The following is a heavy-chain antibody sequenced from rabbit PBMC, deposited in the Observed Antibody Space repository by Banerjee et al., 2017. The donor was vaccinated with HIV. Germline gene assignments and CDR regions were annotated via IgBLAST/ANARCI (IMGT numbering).Heavy chain of an antibody. V-gene: IGHV1S45*01. CDR1: GFSFSNKYV. CDR3: VKDYSGWGADL. Sequence: QEQLEESGGDLVKPGGTLTLTCTASGFSFSNKYVMCWVRQAPGKGLEWIACINTSSGNTVYATWAKGRFTISKTSWTTVTLQMTSLTAADTATYFCVKDYSGWGADLWGPGTLVTVS. J-gene: IGHJ4*01. CDR2: INTSSGNT. D-gene: IGHD4-1*01.